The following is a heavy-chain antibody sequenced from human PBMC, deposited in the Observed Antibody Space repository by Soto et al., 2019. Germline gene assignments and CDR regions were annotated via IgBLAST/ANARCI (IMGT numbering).Heavy chain of an antibody. J-gene: IGHJ4*02. CDR1: GFTFDDYA. Sequence: GGSLRLSCAASGFTFDDYAMHWVRQAPGKGLEWVSGISWNSGSIGYADSVKGRFTISRDNAKNSLYLQMNSLRAEDTALYYCAKDKRSSIAESFDYWGQGTLVTVSS. D-gene: IGHD6-6*01. CDR2: ISWNSGSI. V-gene: IGHV3-9*01. CDR3: AKDKRSSIAESFDY.